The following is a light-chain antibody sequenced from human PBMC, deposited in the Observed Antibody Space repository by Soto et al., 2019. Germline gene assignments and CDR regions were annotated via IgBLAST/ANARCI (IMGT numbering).Light chain of an antibody. CDR3: QHHGSSPPVT. CDR2: GAS. J-gene: IGKJ5*01. CDR1: QTTSGKY. V-gene: IGKV3-20*01. Sequence: ESVFTQSQGTLSLAPGESATLSCRTSQTTSGKYLAWYQQRPGLAPRLLVYGASRRATGIPDRFRGSGSGTEFTLTISGLEPEDFAVYFCQHHGSSPPVTFGQGTRLEIK.